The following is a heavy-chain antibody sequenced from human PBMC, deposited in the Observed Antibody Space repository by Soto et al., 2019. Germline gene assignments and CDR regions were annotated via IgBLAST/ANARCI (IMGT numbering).Heavy chain of an antibody. CDR2: IYYSGST. CDR3: ASWRAGDSSGYAYFDY. D-gene: IGHD3-22*01. J-gene: IGHJ4*02. CDR1: GGSISSSSYY. Sequence: KQSQTLSLTCTVSGGSISSSSYYWGWIRQPPGKGLEWIGSIYYSGSTYYNPSLKSRVTISVDTSKNQFSLKLSSVTAADTAVYYCASWRAGDSSGYAYFDYWGQGTLVTVSS. V-gene: IGHV4-39*01.